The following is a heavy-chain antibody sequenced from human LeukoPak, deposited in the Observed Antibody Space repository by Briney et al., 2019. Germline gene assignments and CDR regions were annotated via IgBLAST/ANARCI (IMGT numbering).Heavy chain of an antibody. CDR3: ARGGAVDDFYYYGMDV. CDR2: IKQDGSEK. J-gene: IGHJ6*02. CDR1: GFTFSSNR. D-gene: IGHD3/OR15-3a*01. Sequence: GGSLRLSCAASGFTFSSNRMSWVRKAPRPGLERVANIKQDGSEKYYENSVKGRFTISGDNAKNSLYLQMNSLRAEDTAVYYCARGGAVDDFYYYGMDVWGQGTTVTVSS. V-gene: IGHV3-7*01.